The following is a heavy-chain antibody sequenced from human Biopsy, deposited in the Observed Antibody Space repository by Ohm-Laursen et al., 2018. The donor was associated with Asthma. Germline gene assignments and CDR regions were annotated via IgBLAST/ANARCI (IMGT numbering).Heavy chain of an antibody. CDR1: GGSINIGDYY. Sequence: SQTLSLTCIVSGGSINIGDYYWSWIRQHPVKGLEWIGYIYYSGSTYYNPSLKSRVTLSVDASKNQFSLKLTSVTAADTAVYYCVSPPGYWGQGTRVTVSP. CDR3: VSPPGY. J-gene: IGHJ4*02. CDR2: IYYSGST. V-gene: IGHV4-30-4*08.